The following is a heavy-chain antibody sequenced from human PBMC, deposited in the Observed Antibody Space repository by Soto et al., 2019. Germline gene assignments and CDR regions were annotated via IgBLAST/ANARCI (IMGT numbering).Heavy chain of an antibody. CDR3: ARPSTVTTLPYYYGMDV. Sequence: SVKVSCKASGGTFSSYAISWMRQAPGQGLEWMGGIIPIFGTANYAQKFQGRVTITADESTSTAYMELSSLRSEDTAVYYCARPSTVTTLPYYYGMDVWGQGTTVTV. D-gene: IGHD4-4*01. CDR2: IIPIFGTA. CDR1: GGTFSSYA. V-gene: IGHV1-69*13. J-gene: IGHJ6*02.